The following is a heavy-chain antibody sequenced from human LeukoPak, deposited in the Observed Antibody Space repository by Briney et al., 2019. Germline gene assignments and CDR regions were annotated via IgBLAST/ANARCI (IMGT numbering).Heavy chain of an antibody. J-gene: IGHJ4*02. D-gene: IGHD3-3*01. V-gene: IGHV4-39*07. CDR2: IYYSGST. CDR3: ARVGRFLEWLPVDYFDY. CDR1: GGSISSSSYY. Sequence: PSETLSLTCTVSGGSISSSSYYWGWIRQPPGKGLEWIGSIYYSGSTYYNPSLKSRVTISVDTSKNQFSLKLSSVTAADTAVYYCARVGRFLEWLPVDYFDYWGQGTLVTVSS.